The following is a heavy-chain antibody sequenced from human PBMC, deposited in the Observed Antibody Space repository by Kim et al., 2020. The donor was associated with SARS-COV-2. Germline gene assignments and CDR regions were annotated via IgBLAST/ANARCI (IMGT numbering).Heavy chain of an antibody. V-gene: IGHV3-7*01. J-gene: IGHJ4*02. Sequence: VDAVKGRFTISRDNAKNLLFLQMNCLRAEETAVYYCGRWDSGYDLSGFEYWGQRTLVTVSS. D-gene: IGHD5-12*01. CDR3: GRWDSGYDLSGFEY.